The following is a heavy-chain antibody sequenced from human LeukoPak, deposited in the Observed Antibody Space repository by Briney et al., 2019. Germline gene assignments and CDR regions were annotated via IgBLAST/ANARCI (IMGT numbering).Heavy chain of an antibody. J-gene: IGHJ5*02. Sequence: SQTLSLTCAISGDSVSSNSVTWNWIRQSPSRGLEWLGRTYYRSTWYNEYAVSVRGRITVNPDTSKNQFSLHLNSVTPEDTAVYYCARRLTQYDCFDPWGQGILVTVSS. CDR3: ARRLTQYDCFDP. D-gene: IGHD2-2*01. CDR2: TYYRSTWYN. V-gene: IGHV6-1*01. CDR1: GDSVSSNSVT.